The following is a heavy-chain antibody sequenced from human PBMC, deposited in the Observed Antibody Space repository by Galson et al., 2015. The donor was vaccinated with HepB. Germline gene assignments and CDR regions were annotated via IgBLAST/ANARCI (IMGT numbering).Heavy chain of an antibody. CDR1: GFTFSSYA. J-gene: IGHJ4*02. Sequence: SLRLSCATSGFTFSSYAMSWVRQAPGKGLEWVSAISGSGGSTYYADSVKGRFTISRDNSKNTLYLQMNSLRAEDTAVYYCAKKVPYYDILTGYSTFDYWGQGTLVTVSS. CDR2: ISGSGGST. V-gene: IGHV3-23*01. CDR3: AKKVPYYDILTGYSTFDY. D-gene: IGHD3-9*01.